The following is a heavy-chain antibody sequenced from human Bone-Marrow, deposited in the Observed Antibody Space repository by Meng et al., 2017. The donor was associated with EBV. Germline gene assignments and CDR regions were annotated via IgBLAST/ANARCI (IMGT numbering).Heavy chain of an antibody. D-gene: IGHD3-10*01. V-gene: IGHV4-34*02. CDR2: INHSGST. J-gene: IGHJ4*02. CDR1: GGSFSGYY. Sequence: QLQLQQWCAGLLKPSETLSLTCAVYGGSFSGYYWNWIRQPPGKGLEWIGEINHSGSTNYNPSLKSRVTISVDTSKNQFSLKLSSVTAADTAVYYCAGGDYGSGSYYSHVGVVYWGQGTLVTVSS. CDR3: AGGDYGSGSYYSHVGVVY.